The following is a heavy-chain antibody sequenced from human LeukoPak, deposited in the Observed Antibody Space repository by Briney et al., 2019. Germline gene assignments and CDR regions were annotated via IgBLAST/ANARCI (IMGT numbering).Heavy chain of an antibody. CDR3: ARMYCSSTSCYHGWLDP. CDR1: GGSISSGGYY. D-gene: IGHD2-2*01. CDR2: IYYSGST. Sequence: SETLSLTCTVSGGSISSGGYYWSWSRQHPGKGLEWIGYIYYSGSTYYNPSLKSRVTISVDTSKNQFSLKLSSVTAADTAVYYCARMYCSSTSCYHGWLDPWGQGTLVTVSS. V-gene: IGHV4-31*03. J-gene: IGHJ5*02.